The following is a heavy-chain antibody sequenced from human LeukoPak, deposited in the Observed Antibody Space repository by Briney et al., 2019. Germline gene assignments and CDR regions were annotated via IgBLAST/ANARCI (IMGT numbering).Heavy chain of an antibody. CDR1: GGSISSSNW. J-gene: IGHJ4*02. V-gene: IGHV4-4*02. CDR2: VYHSGST. Sequence: PSETLSLTCAVSGGSISSSNWWSWVRQPPGKGLERIGEVYHSGSTNYNPSLKSRVSISVDKSKNQFSLKLSSVTAADTAVYYCARARRVVVGAPYYFDYWGQGTLVTVSS. CDR3: ARARRVVVGAPYYFDY. D-gene: IGHD2-15*01.